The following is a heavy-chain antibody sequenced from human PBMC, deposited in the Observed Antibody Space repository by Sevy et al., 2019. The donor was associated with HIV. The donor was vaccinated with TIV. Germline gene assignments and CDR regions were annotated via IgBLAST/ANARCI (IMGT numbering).Heavy chain of an antibody. CDR1: GFNFRTYN. D-gene: IGHD2-2*01. Sequence: GGSLRLSCAASGFNFRTYNMNWVRQAPGKGLEWVSSVSSSSSYIYYADSVKGRFTISRDNAKTSLYLQMNSLRAEDTAVYYCARDYVLPATTDYYYYGMDVWGQGTTVTVSS. J-gene: IGHJ6*02. CDR2: VSSSSSYI. CDR3: ARDYVLPATTDYYYYGMDV. V-gene: IGHV3-21*01.